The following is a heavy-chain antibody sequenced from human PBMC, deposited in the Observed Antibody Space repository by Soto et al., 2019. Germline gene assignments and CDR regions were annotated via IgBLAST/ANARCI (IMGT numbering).Heavy chain of an antibody. Sequence: SETLSLTCSVSGGPINSGGYYWSWIRQHPGKGLEWIGYIYYSGSTYYNPSLKSRVTISVDTSKNQFSLKLSSVTAADTAVYCCARAPTTYYYDSSGYYFDYWGQGTMVTVYS. CDR2: IYYSGST. CDR3: ARAPTTYYYDSSGYYFDY. D-gene: IGHD3-22*01. V-gene: IGHV4-31*03. J-gene: IGHJ4*02. CDR1: GGPINSGGYY.